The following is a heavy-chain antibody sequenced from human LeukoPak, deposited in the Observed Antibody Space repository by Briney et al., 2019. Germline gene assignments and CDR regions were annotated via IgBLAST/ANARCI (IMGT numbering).Heavy chain of an antibody. CDR2: INHSGST. D-gene: IGHD6-19*01. Sequence: PSETLSLACAVYGGSFSGYYWSWIRQPPGKGLEWIGEINHSGSTNYNPSLKSRVTISVDTSKNQFSLKLSSVTAADTAVYYCARDQGYSSGYFDYWGQGTLVTVSS. CDR1: GGSFSGYY. J-gene: IGHJ4*02. V-gene: IGHV4-34*01. CDR3: ARDQGYSSGYFDY.